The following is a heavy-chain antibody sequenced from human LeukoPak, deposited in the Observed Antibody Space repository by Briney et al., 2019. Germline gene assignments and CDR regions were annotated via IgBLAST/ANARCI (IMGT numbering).Heavy chain of an antibody. CDR3: AKGIGEGDFWRGLWLVPAVHYYYMDV. Sequence: PGGSLRLSCAASGFTFTNYGMSWVRQAPGKGLEWVSAISGSGGSTCYADSVKGRFTISRDNSKNTLYLQMNSLRAEDTAVYYCAKGIGEGDFWRGLWLVPAVHYYYMDVWGKGTTVTVSS. J-gene: IGHJ6*03. CDR1: GFTFTNYG. V-gene: IGHV3-23*01. D-gene: IGHD3-3*01. CDR2: ISGSGGST.